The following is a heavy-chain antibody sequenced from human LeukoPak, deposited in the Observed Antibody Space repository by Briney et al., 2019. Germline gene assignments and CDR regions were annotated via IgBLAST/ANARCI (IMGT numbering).Heavy chain of an antibody. V-gene: IGHV3-21*01. D-gene: IGHD4-17*01. CDR1: GFAFSRYS. CDR2: ISHSGPHM. J-gene: IGHJ4*02. CDR3: ASNDYRDEGIDS. Sequence: PGGSLRLSCAASGFAFSRYSMNWVRQAPGKGLEWVSSISHSGPHMFYADSVRGRFTISRDNAENSLFLQMNSLRAEDTAVYFCASNDYRDEGIDSWGQGTLVTVSS.